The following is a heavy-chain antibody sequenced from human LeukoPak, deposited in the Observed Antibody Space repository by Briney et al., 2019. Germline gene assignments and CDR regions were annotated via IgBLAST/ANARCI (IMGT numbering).Heavy chain of an antibody. Sequence: KPSETLSLTCTVSGGSISSYYWSWIRQPPGKGLEWIGYIYYSGSTTYNPSLKSRVTISVDTSKNQFSLKLSSVTAADTAVYYCARVRVRGVIGDAFDIWGQGTMVTVSS. CDR2: IYYSGST. CDR1: GGSISSYY. CDR3: ARVRVRGVIGDAFDI. D-gene: IGHD3-10*01. V-gene: IGHV4-59*01. J-gene: IGHJ3*02.